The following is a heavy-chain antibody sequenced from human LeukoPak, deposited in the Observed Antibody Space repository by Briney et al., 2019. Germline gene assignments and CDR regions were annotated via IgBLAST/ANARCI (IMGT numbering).Heavy chain of an antibody. Sequence: GASVKVSCKASGYTFTSYGISWVRQAPGQGLEWMGWISAYNGNTNYAQKLQGRVTMTTDTSTSTAYMELRSLRSDDTAVYYCARADYYDSSGYYYIVGIDYWGQGTLVTVSS. CDR1: GYTFTSYG. V-gene: IGHV1-18*01. CDR3: ARADYYDSSGYYYIVGIDY. CDR2: ISAYNGNT. J-gene: IGHJ4*02. D-gene: IGHD3-22*01.